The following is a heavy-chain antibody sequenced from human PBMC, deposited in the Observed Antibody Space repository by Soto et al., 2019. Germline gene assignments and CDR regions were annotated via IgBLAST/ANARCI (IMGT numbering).Heavy chain of an antibody. CDR3: ARNPYSNYYYYGMDV. J-gene: IGHJ6*02. CDR2: IIPIFGTA. Sequence: ASVKVSCKASGGTFSSYAISWVRQAPGQGLEWMGGIIPIFGTANYAQKFQGRVTITADESTSTAYMELSSLRSEDTAAYYCARNPYSNYYYYGMDVWGQGTTVTVSS. CDR1: GGTFSSYA. V-gene: IGHV1-69*13. D-gene: IGHD4-4*01.